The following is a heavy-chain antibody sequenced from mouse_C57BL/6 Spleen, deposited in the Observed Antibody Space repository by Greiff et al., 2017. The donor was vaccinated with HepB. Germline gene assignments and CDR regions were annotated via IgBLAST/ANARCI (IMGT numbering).Heavy chain of an antibody. CDR1: GYTFTDYY. D-gene: IGHD1-1*01. Sequence: EVKLQQSGPELVKPGASVKISCKASGYTFTDYYMNWVKQSHGKSLEWIGDINPNNGGTSYNQKFKGKATLTVDKSSSTAYMELRSLTSEDSAVYYCARGYYGSSYWYFDVWGTGTTVTVSS. CDR3: ARGYYGSSYWYFDV. J-gene: IGHJ1*03. CDR2: INPNNGGT. V-gene: IGHV1-26*01.